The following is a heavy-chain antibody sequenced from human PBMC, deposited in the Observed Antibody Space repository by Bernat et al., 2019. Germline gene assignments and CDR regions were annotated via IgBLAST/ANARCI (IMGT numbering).Heavy chain of an antibody. CDR2: ISYDGSNK. Sequence: QVQLVESGGGVVQPGRSLRLSCAASGFTFSSYAMHWVRQAPGKWLEWVAVISYDGSNKYYADSVKGRFTISRDNSKNTLYLQMNSLRAEDTAVYYCARDSGYYDSSGPDYWGQGTLVTVSS. CDR1: GFTFSSYA. CDR3: ARDSGYYDSSGPDY. J-gene: IGHJ4*02. V-gene: IGHV3-30-3*01. D-gene: IGHD3-22*01.